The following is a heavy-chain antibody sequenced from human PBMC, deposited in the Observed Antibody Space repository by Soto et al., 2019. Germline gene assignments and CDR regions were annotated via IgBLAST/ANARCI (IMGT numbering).Heavy chain of an antibody. Sequence: PGESLKISCQGSGCRFTNYWITWVRQKPGKGLEWMGTIDCSDSNSKNSPSLQGHVTISADRSINTAYLQWSSLKASDTALYYCARLTYRSGWFDFWGQGALVTVS. CDR2: IDCSDSNS. J-gene: IGHJ4*02. V-gene: IGHV5-10-1*01. D-gene: IGHD2-15*01. CDR1: GCRFTNYW. CDR3: ARLTYRSGWFDF.